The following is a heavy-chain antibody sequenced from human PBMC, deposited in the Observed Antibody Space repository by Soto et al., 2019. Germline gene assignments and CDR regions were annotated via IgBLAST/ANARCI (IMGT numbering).Heavy chain of an antibody. CDR1: GFTFSSYA. V-gene: IGHV3-30-3*01. D-gene: IGHD3-9*01. Sequence: GGSLRLSCAASGFTFSSYARHWVRQAPGKGLEWVAVISYDGSNKYYADSVKGRFTISRDNSKNTLYLQMNSLRAEDTAVYYCARDRYDILTGYTYYYYYYGMDVWGQGTTVTVSS. CDR3: ARDRYDILTGYTYYYYYYGMDV. J-gene: IGHJ6*02. CDR2: ISYDGSNK.